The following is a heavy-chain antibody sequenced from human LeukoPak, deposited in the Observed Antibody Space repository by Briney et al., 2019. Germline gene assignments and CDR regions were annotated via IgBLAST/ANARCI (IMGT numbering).Heavy chain of an antibody. CDR1: GFTFSSYE. J-gene: IGHJ4*02. CDR2: ISSSGSTI. Sequence: GGSLRLSCAASGFTFSSYEMNWVRQAPGKGLEWISYISSSGSTIYYADSAKGRFTISRDNAKNSLYLQMNSLRAEDTAVYYCAREILAAGKTLTYWGQGSLITVSS. V-gene: IGHV3-48*03. CDR3: AREILAAGKTLTY. D-gene: IGHD6-13*01.